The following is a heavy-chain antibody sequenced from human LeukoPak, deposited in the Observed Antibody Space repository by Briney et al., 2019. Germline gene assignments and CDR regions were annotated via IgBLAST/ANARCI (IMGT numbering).Heavy chain of an antibody. Sequence: PGGSLRLSCAASGFTFSSNAMHWVRQAPGKGLEWVAVISYDGSNKYYADSVKGRFTISRDNSKNTLYLQMNSLRAEDTAVYYCAREKWSRNFDYWGQGTLVTVSS. CDR1: GFTFSSNA. CDR2: ISYDGSNK. D-gene: IGHD1-26*01. J-gene: IGHJ4*02. CDR3: AREKWSRNFDY. V-gene: IGHV3-30-3*01.